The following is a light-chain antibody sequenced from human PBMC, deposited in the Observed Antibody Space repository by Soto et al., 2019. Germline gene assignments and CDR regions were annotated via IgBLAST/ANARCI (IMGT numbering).Light chain of an antibody. J-gene: IGLJ2*01. CDR2: DNS. V-gene: IGLV1-40*01. CDR3: HSYDVSLRGPA. CDR1: RSNIGAGYD. Sequence: QLVLTQPPSLSGAPGQRVTISCTGSRSNIGAGYDVHWYPHLPGTAPKVLIFDNSNRPSGVPDRFSGSKSGTSASLAITGLQAEDEAVYYCHSYDVSLRGPAFGGGTKLTVL.